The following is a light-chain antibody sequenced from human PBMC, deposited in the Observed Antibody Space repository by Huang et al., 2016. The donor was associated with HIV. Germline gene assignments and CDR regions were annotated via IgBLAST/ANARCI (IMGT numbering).Light chain of an antibody. V-gene: IGKV1-27*01. CDR2: ATT. J-gene: IGKJ2*01. CDR3: RKYDSAPHT. CDR1: QDINHY. Sequence: DIQMTQSPSSLSASVGDRVTITCRASQDINHYLAWSQQKPEKVPKLLIYATTTLQSGGPSRFVGSGSWDDFTLTISSLQPEDVATYYCRKYDSAPHTCGQGTELEIK.